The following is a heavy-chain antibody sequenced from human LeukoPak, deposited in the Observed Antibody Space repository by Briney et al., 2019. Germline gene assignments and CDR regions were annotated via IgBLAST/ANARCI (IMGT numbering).Heavy chain of an antibody. V-gene: IGHV3-23*01. CDR1: GFTFRTYA. CDR2: VSDNGGDT. J-gene: IGHJ4*02. Sequence: GGSLRLSCTASGFTFRTYAITWVRQAPGKGLEWVSDVSDNGGDTSYADSVKGRFSISRDNAKNTVYLQMDSLRAEDTAQYYCARGTLAGYFLGYWGQGTLVTVSS. D-gene: IGHD3-9*01. CDR3: ARGTLAGYFLGY.